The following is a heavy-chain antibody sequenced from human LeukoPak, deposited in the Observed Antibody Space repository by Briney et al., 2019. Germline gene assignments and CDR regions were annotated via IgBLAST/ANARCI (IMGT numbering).Heavy chain of an antibody. Sequence: GASVRVSCKASGGTFSSYAISWVRQAPGQGLEWMGRIIPILGIANYAQKFQGRVTITADKSTSTAYMELSSLRSEDTAVYYCARGSSSWGHFDYWGQGTLVTVSS. V-gene: IGHV1-69*04. J-gene: IGHJ4*02. CDR2: IIPILGIA. D-gene: IGHD6-13*01. CDR3: ARGSSSWGHFDY. CDR1: GGTFSSYA.